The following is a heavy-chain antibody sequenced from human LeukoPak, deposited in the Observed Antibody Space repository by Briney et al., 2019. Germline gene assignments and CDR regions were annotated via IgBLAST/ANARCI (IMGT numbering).Heavy chain of an antibody. Sequence: PGGSLRLSCAASGFTFSSYAMSWVRQAPGKGLEWVSAISGSGGSTYYAAPVKGRFPISRDNSKNTLYLQMNSLSAEDTAVYYCAKVSSSWYAGFDYWGQGTLVTVSS. V-gene: IGHV3-23*01. CDR2: ISGSGGST. J-gene: IGHJ4*02. CDR3: AKVSSSWYAGFDY. CDR1: GFTFSSYA. D-gene: IGHD6-13*01.